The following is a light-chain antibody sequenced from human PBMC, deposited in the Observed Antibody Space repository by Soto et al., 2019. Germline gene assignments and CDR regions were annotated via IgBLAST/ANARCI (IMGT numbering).Light chain of an antibody. CDR3: QQYNNWLPWT. Sequence: EIVMTQSPATLSVSPGERATLSCRASQSVSSNLAWYQQKPGQAPRLLIYGASTRATGIPARFSGSGSGTEFTLTISSLQSEDFAVYYCQQYNNWLPWTFGQGTTVEIK. V-gene: IGKV3-15*01. CDR1: QSVSSN. J-gene: IGKJ1*01. CDR2: GAS.